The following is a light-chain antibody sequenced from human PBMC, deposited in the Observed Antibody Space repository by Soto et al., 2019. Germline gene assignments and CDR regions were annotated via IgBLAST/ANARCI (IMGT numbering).Light chain of an antibody. J-gene: IGLJ2*01. CDR2: EVS. Sequence: QSALTQPASVSGSPGQSITISCTGTSSDVGGYNYVSWYQQHPGKAPKLMIYEVSNRPSGVSNRFSGSKSGNTASLTISGLQAEHEADYYCSSYTSSSTPVFGGGTKLTVL. V-gene: IGLV2-14*01. CDR3: SSYTSSSTPV. CDR1: SSDVGGYNY.